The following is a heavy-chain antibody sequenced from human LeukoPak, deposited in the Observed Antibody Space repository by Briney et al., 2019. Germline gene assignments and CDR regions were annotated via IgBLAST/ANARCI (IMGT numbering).Heavy chain of an antibody. V-gene: IGHV4-4*07. CDR2: IYTGGST. J-gene: IGHJ5*02. Sequence: SETLSLTCSVSGGSINSYYWSWIRQPAGKGLEWIGHIYTGGSTNYNPSLKSRVTMSVDTSKNQFSLKLSSVTAADTAVYYCARHWSHSVAQFGRNSWFDPWGQGTRVPFSS. D-gene: IGHD3-3*01. CDR3: ARHWSHSVAQFGRNSWFDP. CDR1: GGSINSYY.